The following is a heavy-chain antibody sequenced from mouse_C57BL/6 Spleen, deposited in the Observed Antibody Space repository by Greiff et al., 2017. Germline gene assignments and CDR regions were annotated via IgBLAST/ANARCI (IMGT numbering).Heavy chain of an antibody. V-gene: IGHV5-17*01. CDR2: ISSGSSTI. D-gene: IGHD1-1*01. CDR1: GFTFCDYG. J-gene: IGHJ1*03. CDR3: ARMTTVVSWYFDV. Sequence: DVKLVESGGGLVKPGGSLKLSCAASGFTFCDYGMHWVRQAPEKGLEWVAYISSGSSTIYYADTVKGRFTISRDNAKNTLFLQMTSLRSEDTAMYYCARMTTVVSWYFDVWGTGTTVTVSS.